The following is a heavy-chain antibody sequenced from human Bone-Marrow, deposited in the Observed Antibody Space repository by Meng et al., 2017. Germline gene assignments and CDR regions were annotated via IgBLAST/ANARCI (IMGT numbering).Heavy chain of an antibody. CDR3: VYFWSGYFT. Sequence: VQLQQWGAGLLKPSETLSLTCAVFGGSLSGYYCNWFRQPPGKGLGWIGGRGHFGNTIYNPSLKGRLTIAVDTSKNQISLRLSSVIAADTAVYYCVYFWSGYFTSGQGTLVTVSS. V-gene: IGHV4-34*01. CDR1: GGSLSGYY. J-gene: IGHJ5*02. D-gene: IGHD3-3*01. CDR2: RGHFGNT.